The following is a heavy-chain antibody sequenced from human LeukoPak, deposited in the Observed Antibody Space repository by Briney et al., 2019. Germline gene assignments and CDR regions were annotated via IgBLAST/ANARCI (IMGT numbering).Heavy chain of an antibody. CDR2: IKSKTDGGTI. J-gene: IGHJ4*02. D-gene: IGHD5-24*01. Sequence: GGSLRLSCAASGFTFSNAWMSGVRQAPGKGVEWVGRIKSKTDGGTIDYAAPVKGRFTISRDDSKNTMYLQINSLKTEDTAVYYCRRDGFGSMHWGQGTLVTVSS. V-gene: IGHV3-15*01. CDR1: GFTFSNAW. CDR3: RRDGFGSMH.